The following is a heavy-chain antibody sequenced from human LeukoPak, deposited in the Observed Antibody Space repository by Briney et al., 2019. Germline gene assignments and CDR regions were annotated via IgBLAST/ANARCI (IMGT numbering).Heavy chain of an antibody. CDR2: INHSEST. CDR3: ARGTPMASNYYFDY. CDR1: GGSFSDYY. Sequence: SETLSLTCAVYGGSFSDYYWSWIRQPPGKGLEWIGEINHSESTNYNPSLKSRVNISVDTSKNQFSLKLSSVTAADTAVYYCARGTPMASNYYFDYWGQGTLVTVSS. J-gene: IGHJ4*02. V-gene: IGHV4-34*01. D-gene: IGHD5-18*01.